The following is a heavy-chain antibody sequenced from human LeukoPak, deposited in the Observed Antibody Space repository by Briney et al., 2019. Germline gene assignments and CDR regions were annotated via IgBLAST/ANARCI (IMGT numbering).Heavy chain of an antibody. V-gene: IGHV3-23*01. CDR1: GFTFTRYA. Sequence: GGSLRLSCAASGFTFTRYAMTWVRQAPGKGLEWVSCISASGGSTYYADSVKGRFTISRDNSKNTLYLQMKSLRAEDTSVYYCAKGSPWTSRGYRGTAGYWGQGILVTVSS. D-gene: IGHD5-18*01. CDR3: AKGSPWTSRGYRGTAGY. CDR2: ISASGGST. J-gene: IGHJ4*02.